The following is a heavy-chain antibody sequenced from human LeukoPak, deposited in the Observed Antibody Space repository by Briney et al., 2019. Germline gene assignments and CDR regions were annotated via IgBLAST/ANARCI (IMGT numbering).Heavy chain of an antibody. D-gene: IGHD3-16*02. J-gene: IGHJ6*03. Sequence: SVKVSCKASGGTFISYAISWVRQAPGQGLEWMGGIIPIFGTANYAQKLQGRVTITTDESTSKDYMEVSSLRSEDTAVYYCARGEVLGELSLSYYYYYMDVWGKGTTVTVSS. CDR1: GGTFISYA. CDR3: ARGEVLGELSLSYYYYYMDV. CDR2: IIPIFGTA. V-gene: IGHV1-69*05.